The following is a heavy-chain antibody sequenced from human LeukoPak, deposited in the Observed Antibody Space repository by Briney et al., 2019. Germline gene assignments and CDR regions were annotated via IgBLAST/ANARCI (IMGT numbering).Heavy chain of an antibody. CDR2: INPNSGGT. D-gene: IGHD2-2*01. CDR1: GYTFTGYY. CDR3: AKGGSTRPWSFDI. V-gene: IGHV1-2*06. Sequence: ASVKVSCKASGYTFTGYYMHWVRQAPGQGLEWMGRINPNSGGTNYAQKFQGRVTMTRDTSISTAYMELSRLGSDDTAVYYCAKGGSTRPWSFDIWGQGTMVTVSS. J-gene: IGHJ3*02.